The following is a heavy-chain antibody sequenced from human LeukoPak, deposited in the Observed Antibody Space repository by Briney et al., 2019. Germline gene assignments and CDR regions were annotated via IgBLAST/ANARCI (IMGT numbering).Heavy chain of an antibody. Sequence: GGSLRLSCAASGFNFSSYSMNWVRQAPGKGLEWVSSISSSSSYIYYADSVKGRFTISRDNAKNSLYLQMNSLRAEDTAVYYCASAGYYYGSGDAFDIWGQGTMITVSS. D-gene: IGHD3-10*01. CDR2: ISSSSSYI. CDR1: GFNFSSYS. J-gene: IGHJ3*02. CDR3: ASAGYYYGSGDAFDI. V-gene: IGHV3-21*01.